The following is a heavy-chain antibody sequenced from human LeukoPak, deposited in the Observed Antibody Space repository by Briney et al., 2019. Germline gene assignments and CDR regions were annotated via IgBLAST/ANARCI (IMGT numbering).Heavy chain of an antibody. CDR1: GGSISSYY. CDR2: IYYSGST. CDR3: ARDLDY. V-gene: IGHV4-59*01. Sequence: TSETLSLTCTVSGGSISSYYWSWIRQPPGKGLEWIGYIYYSGSTNYNPSLKSRVTISVDTSKDQFSLKLSSVTAADTAVYYCARDLDYWGQGTLVTVSS. J-gene: IGHJ4*02.